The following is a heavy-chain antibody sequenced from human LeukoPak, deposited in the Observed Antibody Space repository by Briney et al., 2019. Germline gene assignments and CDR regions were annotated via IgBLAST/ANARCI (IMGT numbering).Heavy chain of an antibody. D-gene: IGHD5-12*01. V-gene: IGHV1-69*13. Sequence: SVKVSCKASGYTFTSYAMNWVRQAPGQGLEWMGGIIPIFGTANYAQKFQGRVTITADESTSTAYMELSSLRSEDTAVYYCAREESDYDNWFDPWGQGTLVTVSS. CDR2: IIPIFGTA. CDR3: AREESDYDNWFDP. CDR1: GYTFTSYA. J-gene: IGHJ5*02.